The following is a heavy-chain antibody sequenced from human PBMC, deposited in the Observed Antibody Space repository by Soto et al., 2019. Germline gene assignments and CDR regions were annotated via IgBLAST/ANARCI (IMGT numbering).Heavy chain of an antibody. Sequence: QVQLVQSGGEEKKPGASVKVSCKASGYDFIGHGISWVRQARGQGLEWMGWINSYNGDTKYARKYQERITLTKDKSTWTVYIELTSLRSDYTDVYYFARDQWLKVSSVGWDKFDSWGQGTLVTVSS. D-gene: IGHD6-19*01. CDR1: GYDFIGHG. J-gene: IGHJ5*01. V-gene: IGHV1-18*04. CDR2: INSYNGDT. CDR3: ARDQWLKVSSVGWDKFDS.